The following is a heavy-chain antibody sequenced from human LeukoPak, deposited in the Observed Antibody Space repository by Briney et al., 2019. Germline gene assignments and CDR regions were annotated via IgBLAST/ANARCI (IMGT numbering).Heavy chain of an antibody. Sequence: PGGSLRLSCAASGSTFSSYGMHWVRQAPGKGLEWVAFIRYDGSNKYYADSVKGRFSISRDNSKNTLYLQMNSLRAEDTAVYYCAKDRGARDAFDIWGQGTMVTVSS. V-gene: IGHV3-30*02. CDR3: AKDRGARDAFDI. J-gene: IGHJ3*02. CDR2: IRYDGSNK. D-gene: IGHD3-10*01. CDR1: GSTFSSYG.